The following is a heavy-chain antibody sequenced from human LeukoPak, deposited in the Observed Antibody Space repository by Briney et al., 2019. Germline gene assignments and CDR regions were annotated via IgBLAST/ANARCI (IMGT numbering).Heavy chain of an antibody. D-gene: IGHD2-15*01. J-gene: IGHJ3*02. CDR2: IYYSGST. CDR1: GGSISTYY. V-gene: IGHV4-59*01. CDR3: ARNSRIGAFDI. Sequence: SETLSLTCTVSGGSISTYYWSWMRQPPGRGLEWIGYIYYSGSTNHNPSLQSRVTISVDTSKNQFSLKLNSVTAADTAVYYCARNSRIGAFDIWGQGTMVTVSS.